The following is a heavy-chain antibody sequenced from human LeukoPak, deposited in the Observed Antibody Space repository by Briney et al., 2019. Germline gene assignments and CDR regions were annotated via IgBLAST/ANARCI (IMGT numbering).Heavy chain of an antibody. CDR3: ARESGSGYYDSSGYYADAFDI. D-gene: IGHD3-22*01. Sequence: SETLSLTCTVSGGSISTYYCTWIRQPPGKGLEWIGYIYYSGSTDYNPSLKSRVTTSLDTSKNQFSLKLSSVTAADTAVYYCARESGSGYYDSSGYYADAFDIWGQGTMVTVSS. J-gene: IGHJ3*02. CDR2: IYYSGST. CDR1: GGSISTYY. V-gene: IGHV4-59*01.